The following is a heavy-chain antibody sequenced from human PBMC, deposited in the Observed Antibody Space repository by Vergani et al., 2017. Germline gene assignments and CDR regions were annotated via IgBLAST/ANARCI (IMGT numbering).Heavy chain of an antibody. CDR2: ISSNGGST. Sequence: EVQLVESGGGLVQPGRSLRLSCAASGFTFSSYAMHWVRQAPGKGLEYVSAISSNGGSTYYANSVKGRFTISRDNSKNTLYLQMGSLRAEDMAVYYCARDPDPYYYDSSGYSDAFDIWGQGTMVTVSS. V-gene: IGHV3-64*01. CDR1: GFTFSSYA. D-gene: IGHD3-22*01. CDR3: ARDPDPYYYDSSGYSDAFDI. J-gene: IGHJ3*02.